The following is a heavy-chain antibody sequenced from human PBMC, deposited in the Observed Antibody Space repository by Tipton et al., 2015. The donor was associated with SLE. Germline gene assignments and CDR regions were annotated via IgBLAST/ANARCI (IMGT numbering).Heavy chain of an antibody. Sequence: TLSLTCTVSGGAITTFYWNWIRQPPGKGLEWIGRIYTSGATDDNPSLKSRVTMSVDMSKNQIFLKMTSVTAADSAVYFCARVWLNNAFDIWGQGTRVTVSS. CDR3: ARVWLNNAFDI. V-gene: IGHV4-4*07. J-gene: IGHJ3*02. D-gene: IGHD2/OR15-2a*01. CDR2: IYTSGAT. CDR1: GGAITTFY.